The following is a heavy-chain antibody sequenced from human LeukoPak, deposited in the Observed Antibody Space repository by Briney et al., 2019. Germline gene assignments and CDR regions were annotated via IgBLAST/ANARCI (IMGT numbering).Heavy chain of an antibody. J-gene: IGHJ6*02. CDR1: GGSFTDYF. D-gene: IGHD3-22*01. CDR3: ARGRIAKILVVHSFSYGMDL. Sequence: SETLSLTCTVFGGSFTDYFWTWMRHSPGKGLEWIGEINDYTGDSKYNPSLNSRVSISLEKSKNQLSLELRSVTAADTAVYYCARGRIAKILVVHSFSYGMDLWGQGTTVTVSS. V-gene: IGHV4-34*01. CDR2: INDYTGDS.